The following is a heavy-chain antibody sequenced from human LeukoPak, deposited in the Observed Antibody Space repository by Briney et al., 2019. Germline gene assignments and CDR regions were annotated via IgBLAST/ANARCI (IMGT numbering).Heavy chain of an antibody. Sequence: SETLSLTCTVSGGSISSYYWSWIRQPPGKGLEWIGYIYYSGSTNYNPSLKSRVTISVDTPKNQFSLKLSSVTAADTAVYYCAGYYDSSGLNAFDIWGQGTMVTVSS. CDR3: AGYYDSSGLNAFDI. J-gene: IGHJ3*02. CDR1: GGSISSYY. D-gene: IGHD3-22*01. V-gene: IGHV4-59*01. CDR2: IYYSGST.